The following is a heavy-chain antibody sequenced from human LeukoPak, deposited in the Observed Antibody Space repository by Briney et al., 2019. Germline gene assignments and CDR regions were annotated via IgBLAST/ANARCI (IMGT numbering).Heavy chain of an antibody. CDR1: GFTFTSYA. CDR2: LSGSGVTT. D-gene: IGHD3-10*01. V-gene: IGHV3-23*01. Sequence: GGSLRLSCAASGFTFTSYAMSRVRQAPGKGLEWVSALSGSGVTTYYADSVRGRFTISRDNAKNSLYLQMNSLRAEDTAVYYCARDLSALGRYDYWGQGTLVTVSS. J-gene: IGHJ4*02. CDR3: ARDLSALGRYDY.